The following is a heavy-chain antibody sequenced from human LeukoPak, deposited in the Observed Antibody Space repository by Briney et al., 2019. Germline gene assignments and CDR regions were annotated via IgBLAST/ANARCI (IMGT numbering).Heavy chain of an antibody. D-gene: IGHD6-19*01. CDR3: ARENVAGLYCFDY. CDR1: GYTFTRHY. Sequence: ASVKVSCKASGYTFTRHYVHWVRQAPGQGLEWMGMISPSGGSTSYAQKFQGRITMTRDTSTSTVYMELSSLRSEDTAVYYCARENVAGLYCFDYWGQGTLVTVSS. J-gene: IGHJ4*02. V-gene: IGHV1-46*01. CDR2: ISPSGGST.